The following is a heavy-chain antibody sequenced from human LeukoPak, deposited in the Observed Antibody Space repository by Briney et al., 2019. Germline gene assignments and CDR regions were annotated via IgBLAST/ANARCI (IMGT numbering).Heavy chain of an antibody. D-gene: IGHD4-17*01. J-gene: IGHJ5*02. CDR1: GFTFSSYW. Sequence: GGSLRLSCAASGFTFSSYWMHWVRQAPGKGLEWVANIKQDGSEKYYVDSVKGRFTISRDNAKNSLYLQMNSLRAEDTAVYYCARIPYGDYGGFDPWGQGTLVTVSS. CDR3: ARIPYGDYGGFDP. V-gene: IGHV3-7*01. CDR2: IKQDGSEK.